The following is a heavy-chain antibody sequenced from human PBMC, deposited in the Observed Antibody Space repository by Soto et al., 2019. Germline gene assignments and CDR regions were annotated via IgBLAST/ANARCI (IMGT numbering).Heavy chain of an antibody. J-gene: IGHJ4*02. Sequence: QVQLVESGGGVVQPGRSLRLSCAASGFTFSSYGMHWVRQAPGKGLEWVAVISYDGSNKYYADSVKGRFTISRDNSKNTLYLQMNSLRAEDTAVYYCAKDLIAVAGTMDYWGQGTLVIVSS. CDR3: AKDLIAVAGTMDY. CDR2: ISYDGSNK. V-gene: IGHV3-30*18. D-gene: IGHD6-19*01. CDR1: GFTFSSYG.